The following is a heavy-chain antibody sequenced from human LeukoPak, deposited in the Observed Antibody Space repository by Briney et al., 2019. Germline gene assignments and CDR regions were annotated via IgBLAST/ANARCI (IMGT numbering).Heavy chain of an antibody. CDR2: IYYSGST. D-gene: IGHD6-13*01. CDR1: GGSISSGGYY. Sequence: PSETLSLTCTVSGGSISSGGYYWSWVRQHPGKGLEWIGYIYYSGSTYYNPSLKSRVTISVDTSKNQFSLKLSSVTAADTAVYYCARVPLRGQQLVRDYWGQGTLVTVSS. CDR3: ARVPLRGQQLVRDY. V-gene: IGHV4-31*03. J-gene: IGHJ4*02.